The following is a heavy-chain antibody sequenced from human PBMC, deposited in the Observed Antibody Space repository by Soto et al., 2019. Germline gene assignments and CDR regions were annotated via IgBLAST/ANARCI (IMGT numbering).Heavy chain of an antibody. J-gene: IGHJ3*02. CDR1: GGSVSIGAYY. CDR2: IYYSGST. V-gene: IGHV4-31*03. CDR3: ARARRRAVYAFDI. Sequence: SETLSLTCTVSGGSVSIGAYYGTWIRQRPGKGLEWVGYIYYSGSTYYSASLKSRLSISLDTSKNQFSLRLSSVTAADTAMYYCARARRRAVYAFDIWGRGTMVTVS. D-gene: IGHD1-20*01.